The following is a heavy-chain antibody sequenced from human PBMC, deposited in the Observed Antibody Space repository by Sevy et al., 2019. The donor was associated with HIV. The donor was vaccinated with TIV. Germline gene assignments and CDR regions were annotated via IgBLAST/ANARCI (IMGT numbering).Heavy chain of an antibody. J-gene: IGHJ4*02. CDR1: GFTLSNSY. CDR3: ARRVGPSY. D-gene: IGHD1-26*01. V-gene: IGHV3-11*01. Sequence: GGSLRLSCAASGFTLSNSYMAWIRQAPGKGLEWVSYIRRDGTAVYYADSVEGRFTISEESAKNSLYLQMNNLGADDTAVSYCARRVGPSYWGPGTLVTVSS. CDR2: IRRDGTAV.